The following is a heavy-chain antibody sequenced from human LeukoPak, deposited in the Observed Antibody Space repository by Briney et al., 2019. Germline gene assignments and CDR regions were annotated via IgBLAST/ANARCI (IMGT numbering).Heavy chain of an antibody. CDR3: ARDGDSGGYYPHYMDV. CDR2: ISAYNGNT. CDR1: GYTFTSYG. D-gene: IGHD3-10*01. J-gene: IGHJ6*03. V-gene: IGHV1-18*01. Sequence: ASVKVSCKASGYTFTSYGISWVRQAPGQGLEWMGWISAYNGNTNYAQKLQGRVTMTTDTSTSTAYMELRSLRSDDTAVYYCARDGDSGGYYPHYMDVWGKGTTVTISS.